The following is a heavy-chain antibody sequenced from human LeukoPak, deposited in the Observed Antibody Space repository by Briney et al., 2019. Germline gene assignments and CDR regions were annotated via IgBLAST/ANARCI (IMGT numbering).Heavy chain of an antibody. V-gene: IGHV3-30-3*01. J-gene: IGHJ4*02. Sequence: GGSLRLSCAASGFTFSSYAMHWVRQAPGKGLEWVAVISYDGSNKYYADSVKGRFTISRDNSKNTLYLRMNSLRAEDTAVYYCARAEFTMIVVALFDYWGQGTLVTVSS. CDR1: GFTFSSYA. CDR3: ARAEFTMIVVALFDY. D-gene: IGHD3-22*01. CDR2: ISYDGSNK.